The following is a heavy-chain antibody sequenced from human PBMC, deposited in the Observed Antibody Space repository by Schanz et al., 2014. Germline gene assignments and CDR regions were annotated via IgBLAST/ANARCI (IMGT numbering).Heavy chain of an antibody. CDR1: GFRFDDYA. CDR2: ISWNSGRI. V-gene: IGHV3-9*01. Sequence: EVQLVESGGGLVQPGRSLRLSCAASGFRFDDYAMHWVRQAPGKGLEWVSGISWNSGRIGYADSVKGRFTISRDNARNSVYLHMSSLRDEDTALYYCTRTPFYFFHGMDVWGQGTLVAVSS. CDR3: TRTPFYFFHGMDV. J-gene: IGHJ6*02.